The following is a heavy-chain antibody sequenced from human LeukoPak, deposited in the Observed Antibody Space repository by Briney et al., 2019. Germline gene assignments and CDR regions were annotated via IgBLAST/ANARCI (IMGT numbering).Heavy chain of an antibody. CDR2: IWYDGSKK. D-gene: IGHD2-2*01. CDR1: GFTFSNYG. Sequence: SGGSLRLSCAASGFTFSNYGMQWVRQAPGQGLEWVAVIWYDGSKKYYADSVKGRFIISRDDSKNTLYLQMNSLRAEDTALYYCARDYCSTTTCLDYWGRGTLVTVSS. CDR3: ARDYCSTTTCLDY. J-gene: IGHJ4*02. V-gene: IGHV3-33*01.